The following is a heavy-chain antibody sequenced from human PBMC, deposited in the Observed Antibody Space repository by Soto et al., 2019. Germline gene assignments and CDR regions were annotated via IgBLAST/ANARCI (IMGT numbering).Heavy chain of an antibody. J-gene: IGHJ5*02. V-gene: IGHV1-8*01. Sequence: QEQLVQSGAEVKKPGASVKVSCKASGYTFTNYETIWVRQATGQGLEWMGWMNPNSGDTVYAQNFQGRVTLTRDTSISTADMEWSSLRYEDTAVYYCARGRGGYCSGGTCYRLLDPWGQGTLVTVSS. CDR1: GYTFTNYE. CDR2: MNPNSGDT. CDR3: ARGRGGYCSGGTCYRLLDP. D-gene: IGHD2-15*01.